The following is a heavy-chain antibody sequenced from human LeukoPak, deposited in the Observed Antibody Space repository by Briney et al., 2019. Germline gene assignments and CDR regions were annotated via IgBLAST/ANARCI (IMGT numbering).Heavy chain of an antibody. D-gene: IGHD1-26*01. CDR1: GYTFTDYY. J-gene: IGHJ4*02. CDR2: INPNNGGT. Sequence: ASVKVSCKASGYTFTDYYLHWVRQAPGQGLEWMGWINPNNGGTNYAQTFRGRVTMTRDTSISTVYMEVISLRSDDTAVYYCARGAAGMLGGTIPFDYWGQGTLVTLSS. CDR3: ARGAAGMLGGTIPFDY. V-gene: IGHV1-2*02.